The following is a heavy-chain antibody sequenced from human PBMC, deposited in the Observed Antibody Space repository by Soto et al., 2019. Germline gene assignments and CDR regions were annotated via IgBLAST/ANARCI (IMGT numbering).Heavy chain of an antibody. V-gene: IGHV3-11*04. CDR3: AREGADSSSWYYYYYGMDV. J-gene: IGHJ6*02. D-gene: IGHD6-13*01. CDR1: GFTFSDYY. CDR2: ISVTGTTV. Sequence: PGGSLRLSCAASGFTFSDYYMSWIRQTPGKGLELVSYISVTGTTVYYADSVKGRFTISRDNAKNSLYLQMNSLRAEDTAVYYCAREGADSSSWYYYYYGMDVWGQGTTVTVSS.